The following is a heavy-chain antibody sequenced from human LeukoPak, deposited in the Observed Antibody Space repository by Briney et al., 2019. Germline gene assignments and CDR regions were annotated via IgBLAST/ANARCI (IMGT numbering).Heavy chain of an antibody. CDR1: GGSISSSSYY. CDR2: IFYSGST. V-gene: IGHV4-39*01. Sequence: SETLSLTCTVSGGSISSSSYYWGWIRQPPGKGLEWIGSIFYSGSTYYNPSLKSRVTISVDTSKNQFSLKLSSVTAADTAVYYCARQRYSYYYMDVWGKGTTVTVSS. CDR3: ARQRYSYYYMDV. J-gene: IGHJ6*03.